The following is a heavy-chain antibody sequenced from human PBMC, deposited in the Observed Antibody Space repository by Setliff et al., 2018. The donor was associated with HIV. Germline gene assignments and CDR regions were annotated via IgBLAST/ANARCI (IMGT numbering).Heavy chain of an antibody. J-gene: IGHJ4*02. CDR3: ARDEPTGGIDY. V-gene: IGHV1-2*02. D-gene: IGHD3-16*01. CDR1: GYTLTDFY. Sequence: ASVKVSCKSSGYTLTDFYIHWVRQAPGQGLEWMGWITPNSGGTEYAGKFQGRVTLTRDTSINTAYMEVTGLTSDDTAVYYCARDEPTGGIDYWGQGTLVTVSS. CDR2: ITPNSGGT.